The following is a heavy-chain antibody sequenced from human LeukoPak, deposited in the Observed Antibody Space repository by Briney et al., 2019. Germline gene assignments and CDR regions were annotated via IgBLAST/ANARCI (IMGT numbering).Heavy chain of an antibody. Sequence: GGSLRLSCAASGFTFSTYEMKWVRQAPGKGLEWLSYIAGDGSEMYYADSVKGRFTISRDNAKSSVYLQMNSLRAEDTAVYYCARRYSSGWPIDYWGQGALVTVSS. V-gene: IGHV3-48*03. CDR1: GFTFSTYE. D-gene: IGHD6-19*01. CDR2: IAGDGSEM. CDR3: ARRYSSGWPIDY. J-gene: IGHJ4*02.